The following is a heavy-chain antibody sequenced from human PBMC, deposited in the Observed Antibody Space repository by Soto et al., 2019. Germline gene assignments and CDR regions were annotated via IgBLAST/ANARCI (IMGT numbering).Heavy chain of an antibody. D-gene: IGHD3-22*01. V-gene: IGHV4-34*09. CDR1: GGSFSGYY. CDR2: IYYSGST. CDR3: ARAPPSYYDSSGYYDGDAFDI. Sequence: TLSLTCAVYGGSFSGYYWSWIRQPPGKGLEWIGSIYYSGSTYYNPSLKSRVTISVDTSKNQFSLKLSSVTAADTAVYYCARAPPSYYDSSGYYDGDAFDIWGQGTMVTVSS. J-gene: IGHJ3*02.